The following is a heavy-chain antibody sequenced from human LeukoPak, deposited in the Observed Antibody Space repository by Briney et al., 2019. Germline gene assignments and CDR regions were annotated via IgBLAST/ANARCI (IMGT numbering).Heavy chain of an antibody. CDR3: ARDREGYYGSPPYDY. V-gene: IGHV1-46*01. J-gene: IGHJ4*02. D-gene: IGHD3-22*01. Sequence: ASVKVSCKASGYTFTSYYMHWVRQAPGQGLEWMGIINPSGGSTSYAQKFQGRVTMTRDTSTSTVYMELSSLRSEDTAVYYCARDREGYYGSPPYDYWGQETLVTVSS. CDR2: INPSGGST. CDR1: GYTFTSYY.